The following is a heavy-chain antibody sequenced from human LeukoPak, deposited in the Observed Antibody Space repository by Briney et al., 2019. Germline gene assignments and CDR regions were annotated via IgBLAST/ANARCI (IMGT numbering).Heavy chain of an antibody. J-gene: IGHJ4*02. CDR1: GFTFSSYG. CDR2: ISYDGSNK. CDR3: ARGSYFDY. V-gene: IGHV3-30*03. Sequence: GGSLRLSCAASGFTFSSYGMHWVRQAPGKGLEWVAVISYDGSNKYYAVSVKGRFTISRDNSKNTLYLQMNSLRAEGTAVYYCARGSYFDYWGQGTLVTVSS.